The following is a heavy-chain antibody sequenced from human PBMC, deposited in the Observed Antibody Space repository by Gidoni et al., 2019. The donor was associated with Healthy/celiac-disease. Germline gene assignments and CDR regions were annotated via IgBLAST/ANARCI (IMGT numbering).Heavy chain of an antibody. CDR3: AREEVVVAALPYYYYYYGMDV. Sequence: EVQLVESGGGLVKPGGSLRLSCAASGCTFSSYSINWVRQAPGKGPEWVSSISSSSSYRYYADSVKGRFTISRDNAKNSLYLQMNSLRAEDTAVYYCAREEVVVAALPYYYYYYGMDVWGQGTTVTVSS. V-gene: IGHV3-21*01. J-gene: IGHJ6*02. D-gene: IGHD2-15*01. CDR2: ISSSSSYR. CDR1: GCTFSSYS.